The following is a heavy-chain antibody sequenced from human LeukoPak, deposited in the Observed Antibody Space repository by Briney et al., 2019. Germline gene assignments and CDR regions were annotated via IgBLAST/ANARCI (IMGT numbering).Heavy chain of an antibody. J-gene: IGHJ3*02. D-gene: IGHD5-18*01. V-gene: IGHV4-4*07. Sequence: SETLSLTCTVSGGSISSYYWSWIRQPAGKGLEWIGRIYTSGSTNYNPSLKSRVTMPVDTSKNQFSLKLSSVTAADTAVYYCARADVDTAMADAYDAFDIWGQGTMVTVSS. CDR1: GGSISSYY. CDR2: IYTSGST. CDR3: ARADVDTAMADAYDAFDI.